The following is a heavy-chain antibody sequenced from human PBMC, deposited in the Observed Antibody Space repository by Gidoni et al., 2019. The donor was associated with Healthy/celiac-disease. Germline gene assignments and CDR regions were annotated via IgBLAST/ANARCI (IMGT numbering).Heavy chain of an antibody. V-gene: IGHV3-9*01. D-gene: IGHD6-6*01. J-gene: IGHJ2*01. CDR2: ISWNSGSI. CDR3: AKAKGLVGYFDL. CDR1: GFTFDDYA. Sequence: EVQLVESGGGLVQPGRSLSLSCAASGFTFDDYAMHWVRQAPGKGLEWVSGISWNSGSIGYADSVKGRFTISRDNAKNSLYLQMNSLRAEDTALYYCAKAKGLVGYFDLWGRGTQVTVSS.